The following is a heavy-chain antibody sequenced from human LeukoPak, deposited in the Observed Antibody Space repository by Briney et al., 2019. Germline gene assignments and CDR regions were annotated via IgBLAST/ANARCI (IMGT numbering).Heavy chain of an antibody. D-gene: IGHD3-10*01. CDR3: AREGSLGYSDY. CDR2: IYYSGST. Sequence: SETLSLTCTVSGGSISSGGYYWSWLRQHPGKGLEWIGYIYYSGSTHYNPSLKSRVTMSVGTSKNQFSLKLSSVTAADTAVYYCAREGSLGYSDYWGQGTLVTVSS. CDR1: GGSISSGGYY. J-gene: IGHJ4*02. V-gene: IGHV4-31*03.